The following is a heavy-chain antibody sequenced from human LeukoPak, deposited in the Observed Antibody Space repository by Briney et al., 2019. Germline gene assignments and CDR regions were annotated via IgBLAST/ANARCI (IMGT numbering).Heavy chain of an antibody. Sequence: PGGSLKLSCAASGFTFSGSAMHWVRQASGKGLEWVGRIRSKANSYATAYAASVKGRFTISRDDSKNTAHLQMNSLKTEDTAVYYCTRNMFYCSSTSCWEDYFDYWGQGTLVTVSS. D-gene: IGHD2-2*01. CDR3: TRNMFYCSSTSCWEDYFDY. CDR1: GFTFSGSA. J-gene: IGHJ4*02. V-gene: IGHV3-73*01. CDR2: IRSKANSYAT.